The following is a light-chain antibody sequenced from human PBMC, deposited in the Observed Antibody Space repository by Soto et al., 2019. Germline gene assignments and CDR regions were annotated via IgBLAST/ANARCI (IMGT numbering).Light chain of an antibody. J-gene: IGLJ3*02. V-gene: IGLV2-14*01. Sequence: QSVLTQPASVSGSPGQSITISCTGTSSGIGGYKYVSWYQQHPGKAPKLIIFEVSNRPSGVSDRFSGSNSGNTASLTISGLQAEDEADYYCTSYSRYSVLVFGGGT. CDR3: TSYSRYSVLV. CDR2: EVS. CDR1: SSGIGGYKY.